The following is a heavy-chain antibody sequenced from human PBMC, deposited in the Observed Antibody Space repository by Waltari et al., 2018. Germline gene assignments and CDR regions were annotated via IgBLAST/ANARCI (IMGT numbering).Heavy chain of an antibody. J-gene: IGHJ6*03. V-gene: IGHV4-39*01. D-gene: IGHD5-12*01. CDR2: IYYSGST. CDR1: GGSLSSSSYF. CDR3: AREVPRNGYIGLIYYYMDV. Sequence: QLQLQESGPGLVKTSETLSLTCTVSGGSLSSSSYFWAWIRQPPGKGLEWIGSIYYSGSTYYNLSLKSRVTISVDRSTNQVSLKLTSVTAADTAVYFCAREVPRNGYIGLIYYYMDVWGKGTTVTVSS.